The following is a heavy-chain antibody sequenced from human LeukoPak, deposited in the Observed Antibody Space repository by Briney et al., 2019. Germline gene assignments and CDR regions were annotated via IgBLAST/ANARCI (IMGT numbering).Heavy chain of an antibody. J-gene: IGHJ4*02. CDR2: IYFSGST. Sequence: SETLSLTCTVSGGSISRGGYYWNWIRQHPGKGLEWIGCIYFSGSTYYNPPLKSRVTISLDTSKNQFSLNLTSVTAADTAVYHCARGLDPIPCDYWGQGTLVTVSS. V-gene: IGHV4-31*03. CDR1: GGSISRGGYY. D-gene: IGHD3-16*01. CDR3: ARGLDPIPCDY.